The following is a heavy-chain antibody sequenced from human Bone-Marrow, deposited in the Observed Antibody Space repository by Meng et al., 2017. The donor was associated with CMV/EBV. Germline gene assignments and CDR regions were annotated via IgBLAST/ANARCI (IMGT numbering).Heavy chain of an antibody. CDR2: INPNSGGT. Sequence: ASVKVSCKASGYTFTGYYMHWVRQAPGQGLEWMGWINPNSGGTNYAQKFQGRVTMTRDTSISTAYMELSRLRSDDTAVYYCARTIRDVVQVPRTLRRNNYYYYAMDVWGQGTTVTVSS. CDR1: GYTFTGYY. CDR3: ARTIRDVVQVPRTLRRNNYYYYAMDV. D-gene: IGHD1-14*01. V-gene: IGHV1-2*02. J-gene: IGHJ6*02.